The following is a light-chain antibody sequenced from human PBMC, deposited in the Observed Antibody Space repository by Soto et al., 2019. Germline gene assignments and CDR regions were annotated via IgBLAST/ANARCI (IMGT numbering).Light chain of an antibody. Sequence: DIQMPQSPSTLSASVGDRVTITCRASQSISSWLAWYQQKPGKAPKLLIYGASSLQRGVPSRFSGSGSGTEFTLTISSLQPDDFATYYCQQYDYFRTFGQGTKVDIK. CDR2: GAS. J-gene: IGKJ1*01. CDR1: QSISSW. V-gene: IGKV1-5*01. CDR3: QQYDYFRT.